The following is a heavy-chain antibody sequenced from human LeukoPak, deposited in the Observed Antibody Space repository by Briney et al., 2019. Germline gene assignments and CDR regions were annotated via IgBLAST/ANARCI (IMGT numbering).Heavy chain of an antibody. Sequence: SVKVSCKASGGTFSSYAISWVRQAPGQGLEWMGRIIPIFGTANYAQKFQGRVTITTDESTSTAYMELSSLRSEDTAVYYCVRNFPSMAAAGFYYFDYWGQGTLVTVSS. CDR3: VRNFPSMAAAGFYYFDY. D-gene: IGHD6-13*01. CDR2: IIPIFGTA. CDR1: GGTFSSYA. V-gene: IGHV1-69*05. J-gene: IGHJ4*02.